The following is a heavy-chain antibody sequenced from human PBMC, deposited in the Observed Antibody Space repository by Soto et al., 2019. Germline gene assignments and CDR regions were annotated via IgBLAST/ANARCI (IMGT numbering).Heavy chain of an antibody. CDR2: ISHDGSHK. D-gene: IGHD1-26*01. Sequence: QVQLVESGGGVVQPGRSLRLSCADSRFTFNSFTMHWVRQAPGKGLEWVAVISHDGSHKYTADSVKGRFTISRDDPKNTLYLQMNSLRVEDTAIYYCATWEERYFQDWGQGTLVTVSS. V-gene: IGHV3-30*04. CDR3: ATWEERYFQD. J-gene: IGHJ1*01. CDR1: RFTFNSFT.